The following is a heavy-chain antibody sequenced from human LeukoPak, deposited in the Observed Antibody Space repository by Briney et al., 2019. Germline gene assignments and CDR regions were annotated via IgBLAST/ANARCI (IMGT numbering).Heavy chain of an antibody. CDR1: GFTFSSYG. D-gene: IGHD2-8*01. CDR2: ISGSGGST. V-gene: IGHV3-23*01. J-gene: IGHJ5*02. Sequence: GGSLRLSCAASGFTFSSYGMSWVRQAPGKGLEWVSAISGSGGSTYYADSVKGRFTISRDNAKNSLYLQMNSLRAEDTAVYYCARDVSDYTIGYNRFDPWGQGTLVTVSS. CDR3: ARDVSDYTIGYNRFDP.